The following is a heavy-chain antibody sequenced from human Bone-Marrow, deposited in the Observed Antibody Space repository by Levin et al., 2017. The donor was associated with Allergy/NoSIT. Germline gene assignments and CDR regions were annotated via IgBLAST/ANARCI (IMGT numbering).Heavy chain of an antibody. CDR2: INPTDGST. CDR3: ARESIWTDMAVSGAGYFDI. Sequence: RAGGSLRLSCKTSGDTFTTYYFHWVRQAPGQGLEWMGRINPTDGSTTYPQKFQGRVTMTWDTSTRTVYMELSSLRSEDTAVYYYARESIWTDMAVSGAGYFDIWGQGTLVTVSS. D-gene: IGHD6-19*01. V-gene: IGHV1-46*01. J-gene: IGHJ3*02. CDR1: GDTFTTYY.